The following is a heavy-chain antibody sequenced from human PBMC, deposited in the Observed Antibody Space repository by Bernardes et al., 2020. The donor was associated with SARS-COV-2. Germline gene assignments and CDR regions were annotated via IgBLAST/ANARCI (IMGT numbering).Heavy chain of an antibody. D-gene: IGHD6-6*01. CDR1: GFTLSSYA. CDR2: ISGSDGNT. CDR3: AKLSGSSPRYNWFDP. J-gene: IGHJ5*02. V-gene: IGHV3-23*01. Sequence: GSLRLSCAASGFTLSSYAMSWARQAPGKGLEWVSAISGSDGNTYYADSVKGRFTISRDNSKSTLYLQMNSLRAEDTAVYYCAKLSGSSPRYNWFDPWGLGTLVTVSS.